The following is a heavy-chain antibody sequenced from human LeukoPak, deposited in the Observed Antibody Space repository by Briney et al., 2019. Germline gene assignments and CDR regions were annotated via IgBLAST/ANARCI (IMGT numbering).Heavy chain of an antibody. J-gene: IGHJ4*02. V-gene: IGHV1-18*01. Sequence: GASVKVSCKASGYTFNSYGVSWVRQAPGQGLEWMGWISAYNGNTNYSQKLQGRVTMTTDTSTRTAYMELRSLRSDDTAVYCCAREWKYCRSTSCGYYFDYWGQGTLVTVSS. CDR2: ISAYNGNT. CDR1: GYTFNSYG. CDR3: AREWKYCRSTSCGYYFDY. D-gene: IGHD2-2*01.